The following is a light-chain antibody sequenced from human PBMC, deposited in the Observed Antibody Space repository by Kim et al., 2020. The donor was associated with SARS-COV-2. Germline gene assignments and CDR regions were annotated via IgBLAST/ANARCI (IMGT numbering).Light chain of an antibody. V-gene: IGLV4-69*01. J-gene: IGLJ2*01. CDR1: SGHSSYS. Sequence: ASVKLNRTLSSGHSSYSIAWHQQQTEKGRRYLMKSKSDGSHRKGDGIPDGSSGFSSGAERHLTISSLQSEDEADNYCQTWGAGIVVWGGGTQLTVL. CDR2: SKSDGSH. CDR3: QTWGAGIVV.